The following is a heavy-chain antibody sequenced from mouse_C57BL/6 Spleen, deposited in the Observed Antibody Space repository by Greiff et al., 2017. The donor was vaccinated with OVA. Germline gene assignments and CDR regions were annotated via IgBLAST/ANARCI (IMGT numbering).Heavy chain of an antibody. CDR2: IRNKANGYTT. CDR1: GFTFTDYY. V-gene: IGHV7-3*01. J-gene: IGHJ2*01. Sequence: EVQLVESGGGLVQPGGSLRLSCAASGFTFTDYYMSWVRQPPGKALEWLGFIRNKANGYTTEYSASVKGRFTISRDNSSSILYLQMNALRAEDSATYYCARKGVLYYFDYWGQGTTPTVS. CDR3: ARKGVLYYFDY.